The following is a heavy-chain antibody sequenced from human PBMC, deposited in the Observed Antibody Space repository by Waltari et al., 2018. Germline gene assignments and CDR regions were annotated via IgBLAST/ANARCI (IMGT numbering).Heavy chain of an antibody. J-gene: IGHJ3*02. CDR2: INHRGST. CDR1: GGSFSGYY. V-gene: IGHV4-34*01. CDR3: ARGLRFGAMPI. Sequence: QVQLQQWGAGLLKPSETLSLTCAVYGGSFSGYYWSWIRQPPGKGLEWIGEINHRGSTTYNPSVEIRVTISVDTSKNQFALKLSSVTAADTAVYDCARGLRFGAMPIWSQGTMGTVAS. D-gene: IGHD3-16*01.